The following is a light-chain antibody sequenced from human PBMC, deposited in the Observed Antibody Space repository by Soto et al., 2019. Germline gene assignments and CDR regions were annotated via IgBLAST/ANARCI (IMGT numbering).Light chain of an antibody. CDR3: QSYDSSLSVWV. CDR2: GNS. J-gene: IGLJ3*02. V-gene: IGLV1-40*01. CDR1: SSNIGAGYD. Sequence: VLTQPPSVSGAPGQRVTISCTGSSSNIGAGYDVHWYQQLPGTAPKLLIYGNSNRPSGVPDRFSGSKSGTSASLAITGLQAEDEADYYCQSYDSSLSVWVFGGGTKVTVL.